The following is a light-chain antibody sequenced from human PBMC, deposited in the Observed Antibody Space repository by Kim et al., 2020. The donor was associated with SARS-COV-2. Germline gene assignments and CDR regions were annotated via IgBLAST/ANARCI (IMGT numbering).Light chain of an antibody. CDR3: AAWDDSLSGVV. J-gene: IGLJ2*01. CDR1: SYNIGSNY. CDR2: RNN. V-gene: IGLV1-47*01. Sequence: GQGVTISLSGSSYNIGSNYVYWYQQLPGTAPKLLIYRNNQRPSGVPDRFSGSKSGASASLAISGLRSEDEADYYCAAWDDSLSGVVFGGGTQLTVL.